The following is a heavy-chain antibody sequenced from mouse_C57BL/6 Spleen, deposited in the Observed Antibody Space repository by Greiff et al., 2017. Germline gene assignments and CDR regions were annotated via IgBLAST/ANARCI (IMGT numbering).Heavy chain of an antibody. CDR1: GYAFSSSW. CDR2: IYPGDGDT. D-gene: IGHD2-3*01. J-gene: IGHJ2*01. Sequence: QVQLQQSGPELVKPGASVKISCKASGYAFSSSWMNWVKQRPGKGLEWIGRIYPGDGDTNYNGKFKGKATLTADKSSSTAYMQLSSLTSEDSAVYFCARRDGYYPFDYSGQGTTLTVSS. V-gene: IGHV1-82*01. CDR3: ARRDGYYPFDY.